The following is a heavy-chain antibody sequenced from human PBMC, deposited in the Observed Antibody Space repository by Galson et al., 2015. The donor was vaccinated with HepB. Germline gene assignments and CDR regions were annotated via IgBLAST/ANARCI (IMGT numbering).Heavy chain of an antibody. Sequence: SLRLSCAASGYTFTLYALHWVRQAPGKGLEWLTFISYDGNNEYYVDSVKGRFTISRDKSKKTLYPQMNSLRPEDTAVYYCAREVGAGWFDSWGQGTLVTVSS. V-gene: IGHV3-30*04. D-gene: IGHD1-26*01. J-gene: IGHJ5*01. CDR2: ISYDGNNE. CDR3: AREVGAGWFDS. CDR1: GYTFTLYA.